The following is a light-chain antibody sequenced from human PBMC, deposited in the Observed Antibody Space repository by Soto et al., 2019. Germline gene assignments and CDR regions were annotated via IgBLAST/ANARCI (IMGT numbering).Light chain of an antibody. CDR3: QQRSNWPPFT. CDR2: DAS. CDR1: QSVSSY. J-gene: IGKJ3*01. Sequence: EIVLTQSPATLSLSPGERATLSCRASQSVSSYLAWYQQKPGQAPRLLIYDASNRATGIPARFSGSGSGTDFTLTISSLEPEDFAVYSCQQRSNWPPFTFGPGTKVAIK. V-gene: IGKV3-11*01.